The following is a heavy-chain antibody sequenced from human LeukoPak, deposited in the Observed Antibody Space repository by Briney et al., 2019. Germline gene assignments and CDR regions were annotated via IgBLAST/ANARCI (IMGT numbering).Heavy chain of an antibody. D-gene: IGHD5-12*01. CDR3: AREFGYSGYNRERYWFDP. V-gene: IGHV4-31*03. J-gene: IGHJ5*02. CDR1: GGSISSGGYY. Sequence: PSETLSLTCTVSGGSISSGGYYWSWIRQHPGKGLEWIGYIYYSGSTYYNPSLKSRVTISVDTSKNQFSLKLSSVTAADTAVYYCAREFGYSGYNRERYWFDPWGQGTLVTVSS. CDR2: IYYSGST.